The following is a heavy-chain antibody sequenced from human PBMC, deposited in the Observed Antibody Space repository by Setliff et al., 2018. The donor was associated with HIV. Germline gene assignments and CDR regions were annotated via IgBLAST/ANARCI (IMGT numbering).Heavy chain of an antibody. J-gene: IGHJ4*02. CDR1: GYTFTRYG. CDR3: VRGSAYGGFPPADY. CDR2: MSPYNGDT. D-gene: IGHD3-10*01. V-gene: IGHV1-18*01. Sequence: GASVKVSCKVSGYTFTRYGITWVRQALGQGLEWVGWMSPYNGDTNYAQSFQGRVTMTRDTSTNTACMDLMSLKFDDTAIYCCVRGSAYGGFPPADYWGQGTLVTVSS.